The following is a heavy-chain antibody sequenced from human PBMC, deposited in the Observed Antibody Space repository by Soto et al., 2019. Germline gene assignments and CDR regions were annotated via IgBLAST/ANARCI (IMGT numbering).Heavy chain of an antibody. J-gene: IGHJ6*02. CDR3: AKDGGGEDDYYYDMDV. Sequence: QVQLVQSGAEVKKPGSSVKVSCKASGGTFSSHTINWVRQAPGQGLEWMGRIIPILGITNYAQRFQGRVTIIEDKTTSAAYMERSSLRSEDTAVYYWAKDGGGEDDYYYDMDVWGQGTTVTVSS. V-gene: IGHV1-69*08. D-gene: IGHD3-16*01. CDR2: IIPILGIT. CDR1: GGTFSSHT.